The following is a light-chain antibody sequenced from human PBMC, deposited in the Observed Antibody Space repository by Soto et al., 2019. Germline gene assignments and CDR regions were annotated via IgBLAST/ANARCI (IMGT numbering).Light chain of an antibody. CDR3: QQTNTTPLT. Sequence: DIQMTQSPPSLSASIGDSVTITCRSSQNINGYLNWYQHKAGQAPKLLISDTSTLQSGAPSRFSGSGSGTDVTLTISSRQPEDDATYYYQQTNTTPLTFGQGTKVDIK. CDR2: DTS. J-gene: IGKJ1*01. V-gene: IGKV1-39*01. CDR1: QNINGY.